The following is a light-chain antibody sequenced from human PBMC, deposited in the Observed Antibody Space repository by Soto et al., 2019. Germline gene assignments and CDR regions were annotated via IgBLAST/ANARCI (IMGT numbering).Light chain of an antibody. J-gene: IGLJ1*01. CDR2: DVS. CDR3: SSYTSRSTHV. Sequence: QSVLTRPVSVSGSPGQSIAISCTGTSSDVGGYDYVSWYQQHPGKAPNLMISDVSNRPSGVSNRFSGSKSGNTASLTISGLQAEDEADYYCSSYTSRSTHVFGTGTKVTVL. CDR1: SSDVGGYDY. V-gene: IGLV2-14*01.